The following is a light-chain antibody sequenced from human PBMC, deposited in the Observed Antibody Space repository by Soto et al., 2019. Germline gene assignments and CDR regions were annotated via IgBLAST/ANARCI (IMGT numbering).Light chain of an antibody. J-gene: IGLJ3*02. CDR3: SSFTNSILV. CDR1: TSDVGSHNF. CDR2: EVT. Sequence: QSALTQPASVSGSPRQSITISCTGTTSDVGSHNFVSWYQQLPGKAPKLLIYEVTNRPSGTSNRFSGSKSGNTASLTISGLQAEDEADYYCSSFTNSILVFGGGTKLTVL. V-gene: IGLV2-14*01.